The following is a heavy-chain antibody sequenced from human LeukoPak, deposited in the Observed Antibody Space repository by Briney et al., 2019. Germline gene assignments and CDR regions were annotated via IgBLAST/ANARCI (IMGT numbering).Heavy chain of an antibody. CDR1: GFTFDDYG. J-gene: IGHJ4*02. Sequence: GGSLRLSCAASGFTFDDYGMSWVRQAPGKGLEWVSGINWSGGSTGYADSVKGRFTISRDNAKNTLYLQMNSLRAEDTAVYYCAKDRITGTTRALRLYDYWGQGTLVTVSS. CDR2: INWSGGST. D-gene: IGHD1-7*01. CDR3: AKDRITGTTRALRLYDY. V-gene: IGHV3-20*04.